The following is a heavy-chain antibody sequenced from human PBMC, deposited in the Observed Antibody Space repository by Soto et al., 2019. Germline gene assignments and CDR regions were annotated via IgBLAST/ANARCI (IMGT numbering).Heavy chain of an antibody. Sequence: SETLSLTCTVSGGSITSGDYYSSWIRQHPGKGLEWIGYISYSGRTYYNPSLKSRVTISVDTSKNQFSLKLSSVTAADTAVYYCARDSGSYFDYWGRGTLVTVSS. J-gene: IGHJ4*02. CDR1: GGSITSGDYY. V-gene: IGHV4-31*03. CDR2: ISYSGRT. CDR3: ARDSGSYFDY. D-gene: IGHD1-26*01.